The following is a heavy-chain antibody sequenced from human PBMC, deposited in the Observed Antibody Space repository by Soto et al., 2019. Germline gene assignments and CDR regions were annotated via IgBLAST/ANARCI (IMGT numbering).Heavy chain of an antibody. CDR2: ISAYNGNT. CDR1: GYTFTSYG. CDR3: ARGGNVLRYFDWLWPSHYFDY. J-gene: IGHJ4*02. V-gene: IGHV1-18*01. Sequence: ASVKVFCKASGYTFTSYGISWVRQAPGQGLEWMGWISAYNGNTNYAQKLQGRVTMTTDTSTSTAYMELRSLRSDDTAVYYCARGGNVLRYFDWLWPSHYFDYWGQGTLVTVSS. D-gene: IGHD3-9*01.